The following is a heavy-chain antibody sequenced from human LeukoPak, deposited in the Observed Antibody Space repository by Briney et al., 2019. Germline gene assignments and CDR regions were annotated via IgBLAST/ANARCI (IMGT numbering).Heavy chain of an antibody. CDR2: ISAYNGNT. CDR3: AKRFIVNYYYYMDV. D-gene: IGHD2/OR15-2a*01. Sequence: ASVKVSCKASGYTFTSYGISWVRQAPGQGLEWMGWISAYNGNTNYAQKLQGRVTMTTDTSTSTAYMELRSLRSDDTAVYYCAKRFIVNYYYYMDVWGKGTTVTVSS. J-gene: IGHJ6*03. CDR1: GYTFTSYG. V-gene: IGHV1-18*01.